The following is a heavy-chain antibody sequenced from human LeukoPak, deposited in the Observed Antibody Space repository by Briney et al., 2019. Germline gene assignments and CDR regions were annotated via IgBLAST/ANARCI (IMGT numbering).Heavy chain of an antibody. Sequence: ASVKVSCKASGYTFTTYGISWVRQAPGQGLEWMGWINTYNGNTNDAQKLQGRVTMTTDTSTSTAYMDLRSLRSDDTAVYYRARDTVGTDYWGQGTLVTVSS. CDR3: ARDTVGTDY. J-gene: IGHJ4*02. CDR2: INTYNGNT. D-gene: IGHD4-23*01. CDR1: GYTFTTYG. V-gene: IGHV1-18*01.